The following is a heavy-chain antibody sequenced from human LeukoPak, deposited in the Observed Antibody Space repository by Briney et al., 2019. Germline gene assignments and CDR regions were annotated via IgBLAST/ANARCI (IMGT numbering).Heavy chain of an antibody. D-gene: IGHD3-3*01. CDR1: GFTFSSYW. J-gene: IGHJ4*02. Sequence: RGSLRLSCAASGFTFSSYWMSWVRQAPGKGLEWVANIKQDGSETYYVETVKGRFTISTDNAKNTLYLQMNSLRAEDTAVYYCARDPYYDFWSGYHHFDYWGQGTLVTVSS. V-gene: IGHV3-7*01. CDR2: IKQDGSET. CDR3: ARDPYYDFWSGYHHFDY.